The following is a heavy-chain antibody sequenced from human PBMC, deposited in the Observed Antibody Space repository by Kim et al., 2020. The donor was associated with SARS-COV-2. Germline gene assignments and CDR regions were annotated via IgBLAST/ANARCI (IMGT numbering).Heavy chain of an antibody. D-gene: IGHD3-10*01. CDR3: ARGDGFSNFDY. Sequence: KTNYAREVQGRVTLTTDTPTSTADMELRSLRSDDTAVYYCARGDGFSNFDYWGQGTLVTVSS. J-gene: IGHJ4*02. V-gene: IGHV1-18*01. CDR2: KT.